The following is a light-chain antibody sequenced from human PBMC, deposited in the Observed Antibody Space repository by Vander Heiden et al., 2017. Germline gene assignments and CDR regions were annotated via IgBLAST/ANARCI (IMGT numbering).Light chain of an antibody. Sequence: AIQMTQSPSSLSASVGDRVTITCRASQGIRNDLGSYQQKPGKAPKLLIYAASSLQSGVPSRFSGSGSGTDFTLTISSLQPEDFATYYCRQDDNYPRTFGQGTKVEIK. CDR1: QGIRND. V-gene: IGKV1-6*01. CDR2: AAS. J-gene: IGKJ1*01. CDR3: RQDDNYPRT.